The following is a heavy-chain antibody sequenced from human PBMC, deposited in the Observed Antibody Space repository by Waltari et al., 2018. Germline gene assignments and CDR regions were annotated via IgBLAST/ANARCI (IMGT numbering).Heavy chain of an antibody. V-gene: IGHV3-30*03. CDR1: GFTFSSSG. J-gene: IGHJ6*02. CDR3: ASCTGGNCYYYGFDV. Sequence: QVQLVESGGGVVQPGRSLRLSCAASGFTFSSSGMHWVRQTPGRGLEWVAVISSDGSRKSDADSVKGRFSIARDNSKNSLSLEMNSLRPEDTAVYYCASCTGGNCYYYGFDVWGQGTTVTVSS. CDR2: ISSDGSRK. D-gene: IGHD2-8*02.